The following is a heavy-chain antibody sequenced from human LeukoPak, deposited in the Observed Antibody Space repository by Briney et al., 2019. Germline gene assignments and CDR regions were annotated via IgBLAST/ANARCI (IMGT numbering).Heavy chain of an antibody. CDR3: AELGITMIGGV. V-gene: IGHV3-11*04. CDR1: GFTFSDHY. Sequence: GGSLRLSCAASGFTFSDHYMSWIRQASGKGLEWVSYISHTGSTIYYADSVKGRFTISRDNAKNSLYLQMNSLRAEDTAVYYCAELGITMIGGVWGKGTTVTISS. CDR2: ISHTGSTI. J-gene: IGHJ6*04. D-gene: IGHD3-10*02.